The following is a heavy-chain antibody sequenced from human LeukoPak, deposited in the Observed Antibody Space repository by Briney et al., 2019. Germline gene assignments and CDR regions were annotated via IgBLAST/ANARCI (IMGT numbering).Heavy chain of an antibody. Sequence: SGGSLRLSCAASGFTFTSYYMHWVRQAPGKGLVWVSRISGDGSNTIYADSVKGRFTISRDNAKNSLYLQMNSLRAEDTAVYYCARDPMPRGLWFGELFRYLDYWGQGTLVTVSS. J-gene: IGHJ4*02. V-gene: IGHV3-74*01. CDR1: GFTFTSYY. D-gene: IGHD3-10*01. CDR2: ISGDGSNT. CDR3: ARDPMPRGLWFGELFRYLDY.